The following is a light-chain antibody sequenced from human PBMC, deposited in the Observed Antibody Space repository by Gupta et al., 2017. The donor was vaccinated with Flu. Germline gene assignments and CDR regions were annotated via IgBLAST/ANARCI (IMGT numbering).Light chain of an antibody. Sequence: QSVLAQPPSASGTPGQRVTISCSVSSTNIGSNAVNWYQQDPGTSPKLLIYGSNQRPAGVPDRFAGSKSGTSASLAIRGLQSEDEADYYCAAWDDSLNGHYVFGTGTKVTVL. V-gene: IGLV1-44*01. CDR2: GSN. CDR3: AAWDDSLNGHYV. J-gene: IGLJ1*01. CDR1: STNIGSNA.